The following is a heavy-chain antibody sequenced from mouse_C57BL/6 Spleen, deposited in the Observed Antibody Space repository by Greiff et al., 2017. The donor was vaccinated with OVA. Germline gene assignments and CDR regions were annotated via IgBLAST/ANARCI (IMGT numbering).Heavy chain of an antibody. CDR1: GYTFTSYW. J-gene: IGHJ2*01. D-gene: IGHD2-10*02. Sequence: QVQLQQPGAELVRPGTSVKLSCKASGYTFTSYWMHWVKQRPGQGLEWIGVIDPSDSYTNYNQKFTGKATLTVDTSSSTAYMQLSSLTSEDSAVYYCARWYGNFFDYWGQGTTLTVSS. V-gene: IGHV1-59*01. CDR2: IDPSDSYT. CDR3: ARWYGNFFDY.